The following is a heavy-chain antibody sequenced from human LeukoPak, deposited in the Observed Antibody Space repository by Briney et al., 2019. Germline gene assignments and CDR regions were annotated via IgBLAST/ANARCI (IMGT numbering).Heavy chain of an antibody. CDR1: GGSLSTYA. CDR2: IIPFYSAT. J-gene: IGHJ4*02. D-gene: IGHD3-22*01. CDR3: ATSTPDYYDSSGYFDY. Sequence: SVKVSCKASGGSLSTYAINWVRQVPGRGLEWMGGIIPFYSATDYAQKLQGRVTITADESTSTAYMELSSLRSEDTAVYYCATSTPDYYDSSGYFDYWGQGTLVTVSS. V-gene: IGHV1-69*13.